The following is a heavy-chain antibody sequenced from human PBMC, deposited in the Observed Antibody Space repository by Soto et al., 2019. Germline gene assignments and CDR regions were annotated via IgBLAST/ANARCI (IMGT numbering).Heavy chain of an antibody. V-gene: IGHV4-34*01. CDR1: GGSFSGYY. CDR3: ARLRWFRRRRLNY. Sequence: QVQLQQWGAGLLKPSETLSLTCAVYGGSFSGYYWSWIRQPPGKGLEWIGEINHSGSTNYNPSLKSRVTISVDTSKNQFSLKLISVTAADWSVHLCARLRWFRRRRLNYWGQGYLVTVSS. J-gene: IGHJ4*02. CDR2: INHSGST. D-gene: IGHD2-15*01.